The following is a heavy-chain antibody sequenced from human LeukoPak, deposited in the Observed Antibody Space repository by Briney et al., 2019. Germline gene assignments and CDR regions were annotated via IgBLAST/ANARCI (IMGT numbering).Heavy chain of an antibody. V-gene: IGHV4-61*02. CDR3: ARDYSSSPNWFDP. CDR2: TYTSGST. J-gene: IGHJ5*02. Sequence: PSQTLSLTCTVSGGSISSGSYYWSWIRQPAGKGLEWIGRTYTSGSTNYNPSLKSRVTISVDTSKNQFSLKLSSVTAADTAVYYCARDYSSSPNWFDPWGQGTLVTVSS. CDR1: GGSISSGSYY. D-gene: IGHD6-13*01.